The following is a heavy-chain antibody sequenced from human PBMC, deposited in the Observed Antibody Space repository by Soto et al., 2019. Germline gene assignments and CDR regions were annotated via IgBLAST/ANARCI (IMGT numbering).Heavy chain of an antibody. V-gene: IGHV1-18*01. CDR1: GYTFTNHG. Sequence: QVQLVQSGAEVKKPGASVKVSCKASGYTFTNHGITWVRQAPGQGLEWMGWISAYNGNTNYAQTLQGRVTMTTDTSTSTSYMELRSMRSDDTAVYYCARDNPRETYYFDYWGQGTLVTVSS. J-gene: IGHJ4*02. CDR3: ARDNPRETYYFDY. D-gene: IGHD1-26*01. CDR2: ISAYNGNT.